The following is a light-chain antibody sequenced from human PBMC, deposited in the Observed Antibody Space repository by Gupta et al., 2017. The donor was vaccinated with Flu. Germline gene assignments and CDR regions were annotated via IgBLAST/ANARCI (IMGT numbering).Light chain of an antibody. V-gene: IGLV3-25*02. J-gene: IGLJ3*02. CDR2: KDS. CDR1: ALPKQY. Sequence: SYELTQPPSVSVSPGQTARITCSGDALPKQYAYWYQQKPGQAPVLVIYKDSERPSGTPERFSGSSSGTTATLTISGVQAEDEADYYCQSAESSGTYHWVFGGGTKLTVL. CDR3: QSAESSGTYHWV.